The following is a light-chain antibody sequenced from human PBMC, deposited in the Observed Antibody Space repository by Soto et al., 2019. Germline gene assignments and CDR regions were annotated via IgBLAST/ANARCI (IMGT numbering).Light chain of an antibody. V-gene: IGKV2-28*01. CDR1: QSLLHSNGYNY. CDR2: LGS. J-gene: IGKJ3*01. CDR3: MQALQTPFT. Sequence: DIVMTQSPLSLPVTPGEPASISCRSSQSLLHSNGYNYLHWYVQKPGQSPQLLIYLGSNRASGVPDRFSGSGSGTDFTLKISRVEAEDVGVYYCMQALQTPFTFGPGTKVDIK.